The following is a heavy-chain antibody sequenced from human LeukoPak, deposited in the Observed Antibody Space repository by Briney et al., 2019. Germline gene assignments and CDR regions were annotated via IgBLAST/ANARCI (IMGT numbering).Heavy chain of an antibody. J-gene: IGHJ6*03. V-gene: IGHV3-21*01. CDR2: ISSSSSYI. CDR3: ARAGYCSSTSCYSDYYYYMDV. D-gene: IGHD2-2*01. CDR1: GFTFSSYS. Sequence: GGSLRLSCAASGFTFSSYSMNWVRQAPGKGLEWVSSISSSSSYIYYADSVKGRFTISRDNAKNSLYLQMNSLRAEDTAVYYCARAGYCSSTSCYSDYYYYMDVWAKGPRSPSP.